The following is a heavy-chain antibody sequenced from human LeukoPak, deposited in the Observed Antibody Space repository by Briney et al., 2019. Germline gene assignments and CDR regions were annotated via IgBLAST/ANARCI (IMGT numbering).Heavy chain of an antibody. D-gene: IGHD3-22*01. Sequence: SGGSLRLSCVASGFISNPYWMAWFRQAPRQGLEWGANINQDGSDINYVDSVKGRFTISRDNAKNPLYLQMFSLRAEDPAVYYCVRGGSFDGSRYSPDYWGQGTLVTVSS. V-gene: IGHV3-7*01. CDR3: VRGGSFDGSRYSPDY. CDR1: GFISNPYW. CDR2: INQDGSDI. J-gene: IGHJ4*02.